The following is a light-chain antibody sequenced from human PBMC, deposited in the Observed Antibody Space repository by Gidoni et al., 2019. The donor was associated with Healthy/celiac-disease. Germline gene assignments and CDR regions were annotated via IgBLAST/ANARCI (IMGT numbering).Light chain of an antibody. CDR1: SSSIGSNY. Sequence: QSVLTQLPSAPGTPGRRVTISCSGSSSSIGSNYVYWYQQLPGTAPKLLIYRNNQRPSGVPDRFSGSKSGTSASLAISGLRSEDEADYYCAAWDDSLSGVVFGGGTKLTVL. J-gene: IGLJ2*01. CDR2: RNN. CDR3: AAWDDSLSGVV. V-gene: IGLV1-47*01.